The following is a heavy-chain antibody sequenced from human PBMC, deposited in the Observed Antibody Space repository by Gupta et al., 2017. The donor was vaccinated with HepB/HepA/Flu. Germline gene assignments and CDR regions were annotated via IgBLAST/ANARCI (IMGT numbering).Heavy chain of an antibody. CDR1: GGSISSGYYY. CDR3: TRAAFYDIVVVPAAHFDY. V-gene: IGHV4-30-4*01. J-gene: IGHJ4*02. Sequence: QVQLQESGPGLVKPSQTLSLTCPVSGGSISSGYYYWSWIRQPPGKGLEWIGYIYYSGSTYYNPSLKSRVTISVDTSKNQFSLKLSSVTAADTAVYYCTRAAFYDIVVVPAAHFDYWGQGTLVTVSS. CDR2: IYYSGST. D-gene: IGHD2-2*01.